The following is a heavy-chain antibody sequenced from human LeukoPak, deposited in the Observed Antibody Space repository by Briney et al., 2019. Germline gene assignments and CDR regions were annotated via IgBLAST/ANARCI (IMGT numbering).Heavy chain of an antibody. CDR1: GGSISHNY. D-gene: IGHD5-18*01. CDR2: IYYSGST. J-gene: IGHJ2*01. V-gene: IGHV4-59*08. Sequence: PSETLSLTCDVSGGSISHNYWNWIRQPPGKALEWIGYIYYSGSTNYNPSLKSRVTISVDTSKNQFSLKLSSVTAADTAVYYCARRIQLSASWYFDLWGRGTLVTVSS. CDR3: ARRIQLSASWYFDL.